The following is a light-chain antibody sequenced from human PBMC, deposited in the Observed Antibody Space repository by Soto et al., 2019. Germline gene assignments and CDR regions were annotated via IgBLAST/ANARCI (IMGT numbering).Light chain of an antibody. CDR1: QSISSSY. J-gene: IGKJ4*01. V-gene: IGKV3-20*01. Sequence: EIVLTQSPATLSWSPGERATLSCRASQSISSSYLAWYQQKPGPAPRLLIYGASSRATGIPDRFSGSGSGTDFTLTISRLEPEDFAVYYCQQYGISPSFGGGTKVDIK. CDR3: QQYGISPS. CDR2: GAS.